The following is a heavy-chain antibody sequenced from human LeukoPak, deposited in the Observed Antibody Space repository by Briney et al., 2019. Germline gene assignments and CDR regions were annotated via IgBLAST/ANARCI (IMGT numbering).Heavy chain of an antibody. J-gene: IGHJ4*02. D-gene: IGHD6-13*01. V-gene: IGHV4-59*01. CDR2: ISYSGST. CDR3: ARLGAAVGAWPADY. Sequence: SETLSLTCTVSGASISSYYWSWIRQPPGRGLEWIGYISYSGSTNYNPSLKSRVTVSVDTSKNQFSPKLSSVTAADTAVYYCARLGAAVGAWPADYWGQGTLVTVSS. CDR1: GASISSYY.